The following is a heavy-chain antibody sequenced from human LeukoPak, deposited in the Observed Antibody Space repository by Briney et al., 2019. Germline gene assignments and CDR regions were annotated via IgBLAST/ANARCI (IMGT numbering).Heavy chain of an antibody. CDR2: ISYDGSNK. CDR1: GFTFSSYA. V-gene: IGHV3-30-3*01. D-gene: IGHD2-2*01. J-gene: IGHJ4*02. CDR3: ARSTASRREFDY. Sequence: GRSLRLSCAASGFTFSSYAMHWVRQAPGKGLEWVAVISYDGSNKYYADSVKGRFTISRDNFKNTLYLQMNSLRAEDTAVYYCARSTASRREFDYWGQGTLVTVSS.